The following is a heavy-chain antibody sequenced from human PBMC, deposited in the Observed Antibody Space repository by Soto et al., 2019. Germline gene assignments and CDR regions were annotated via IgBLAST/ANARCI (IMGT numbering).Heavy chain of an antibody. CDR3: ASFGVPAVYYGMDV. CDR1: GSSISSSGNY. D-gene: IGHD2-2*01. Sequence: PSDTLSLTCPVSGSSISSSGNYWGWIRQPPGKGLEWIGSIYYSGNTYYNPSLKSRVTISGDTSKNQFSLKLSSVTAAGTAVYYCASFGVPAVYYGMDVWGQGTTVT. V-gene: IGHV4-39*01. CDR2: IYYSGNT. J-gene: IGHJ6*02.